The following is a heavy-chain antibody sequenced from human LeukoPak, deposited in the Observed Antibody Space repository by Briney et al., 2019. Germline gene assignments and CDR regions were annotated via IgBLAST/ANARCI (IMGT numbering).Heavy chain of an antibody. V-gene: IGHV4-4*07. D-gene: IGHD3-9*01. CDR1: GRSISSYY. Sequence: PSETLSLTCTVSGRSISSYYWSWIRQPAGKGLEWIGRIYTSGSTSYNPSLKSRVTMSVDTSKNQFSLKLSSVTAADTAVYYCARFRATGHFDYRGQGTLVTVSS. CDR3: ARFRATGHFDY. J-gene: IGHJ4*02. CDR2: IYTSGST.